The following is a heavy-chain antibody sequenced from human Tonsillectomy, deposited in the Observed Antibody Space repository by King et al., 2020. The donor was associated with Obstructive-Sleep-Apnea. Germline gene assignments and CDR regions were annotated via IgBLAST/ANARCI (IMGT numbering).Heavy chain of an antibody. CDR3: ARQGDSSGYYYGHGPFDI. D-gene: IGHD3-22*01. Sequence: VQLVESGAEVKKPGESLRISCKGSGYSFTSYWISWVRQMPGKGLEWMGRIDPSDSYTNYSPSFQGHVTISADKSISTAYLQWSSLKASDTAMYYCARQGDSSGYYYGHGPFDIWGQGTMVTVSS. J-gene: IGHJ3*02. CDR1: GYSFTSYW. CDR2: IDPSDSYT. V-gene: IGHV5-10-1*03.